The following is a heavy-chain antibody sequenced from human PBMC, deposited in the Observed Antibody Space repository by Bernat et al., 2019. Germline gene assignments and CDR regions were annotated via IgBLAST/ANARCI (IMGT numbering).Heavy chain of an antibody. Sequence: QVQLVESGGGVVQPGTSLRLSCAASGFTFSSYAMHWVRQAPGKGLEWVAVISYDGSNKYYADSVKGRFTISRDNSKNTLYLQMNSLRAEDTAVYYCARVPYYYDSSGSFYYYYGMDVWGQGTTVTVSS. J-gene: IGHJ6*02. V-gene: IGHV3-30-3*01. CDR1: GFTFSSYA. D-gene: IGHD3-22*01. CDR3: ARVPYYYDSSGSFYYYYGMDV. CDR2: ISYDGSNK.